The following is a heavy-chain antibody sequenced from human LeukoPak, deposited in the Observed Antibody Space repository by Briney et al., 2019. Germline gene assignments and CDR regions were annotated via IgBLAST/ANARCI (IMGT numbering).Heavy chain of an antibody. V-gene: IGHV3-7*01. CDR2: INQDGSEK. Sequence: GGSLRLSCATSGFTFSDYWMSWVRQAPGKGLEWVANINQDGSEKHYVDAVKGRFTISRDNAKNSLYLQMNSLRAEDAAVYYCARDVGTLSQPRDAFDIWGQGTMVTVSS. CDR3: ARDVGTLSQPRDAFDI. CDR1: GFTFSDYW. J-gene: IGHJ3*02. D-gene: IGHD2-2*01.